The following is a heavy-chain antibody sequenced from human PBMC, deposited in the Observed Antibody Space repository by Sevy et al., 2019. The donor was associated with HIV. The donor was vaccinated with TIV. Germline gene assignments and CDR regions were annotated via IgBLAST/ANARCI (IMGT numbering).Heavy chain of an antibody. CDR3: ARDKFGGYSTGHNNDYYYYGMDV. CDR1: GFTFSSYA. Sequence: GGSLRLSCAASGFTFSSYAMHWVRQAPGKGLEWVAVISYDGSNKYYADSVKGRFTISRENSKNTLYLQMNGLRAEDTAVYYCARDKFGGYSTGHNNDYYYYGMDVWGQGTTVTVSS. CDR2: ISYDGSNK. J-gene: IGHJ6*02. D-gene: IGHD2-8*02. V-gene: IGHV3-30*04.